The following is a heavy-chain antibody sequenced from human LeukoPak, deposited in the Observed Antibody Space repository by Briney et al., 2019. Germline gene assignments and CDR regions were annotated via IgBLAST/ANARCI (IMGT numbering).Heavy chain of an antibody. D-gene: IGHD5-18*01. Sequence: SETLSLTRAVSGGSISSSNWWSWFRQPPEKGLEWIGEIYHSGSTNYNPSLKSRVTISVDKSKNHFSLKLSSVTAADTAVYYCARAVGYSYGPFLYWGQGTLVTVSS. CDR3: ARAVGYSYGPFLY. CDR1: GGSISSSNW. CDR2: IYHSGST. V-gene: IGHV4-4*02. J-gene: IGHJ4*02.